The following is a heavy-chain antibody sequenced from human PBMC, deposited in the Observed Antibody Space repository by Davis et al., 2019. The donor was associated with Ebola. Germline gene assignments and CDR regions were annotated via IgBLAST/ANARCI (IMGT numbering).Heavy chain of an antibody. V-gene: IGHV3-7*01. Sequence: GESLKISCVASGFTFSSYALSWVRQAPGKGLEWVANIKQDGSEKYYVDSVKGRFTISRDNAKNSLYLQMNSLRAEDTAVYYCARWGGYCSSTSCFLYYYSMDVWGQGTTVTVSS. CDR2: IKQDGSEK. CDR1: GFTFSSYA. D-gene: IGHD2-2*03. CDR3: ARWGGYCSSTSCFLYYYSMDV. J-gene: IGHJ6*02.